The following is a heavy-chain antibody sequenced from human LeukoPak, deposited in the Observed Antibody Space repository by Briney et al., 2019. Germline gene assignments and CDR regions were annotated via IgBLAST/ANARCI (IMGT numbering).Heavy chain of an antibody. V-gene: IGHV1-18*01. J-gene: IGHJ3*01. CDR1: GYTFTSYG. CDR3: GRGRDAFDV. CDR2: ISAYNGNT. Sequence: GASVKVSCKASGYTFTSYGISWVRQAPGQGLEWMGWISAYNGNTNYAQKFQGRVTMTRDTSTSTVYMELSSLRSEDTAVYYCGRGRDAFDVWGQGTMVTVSS.